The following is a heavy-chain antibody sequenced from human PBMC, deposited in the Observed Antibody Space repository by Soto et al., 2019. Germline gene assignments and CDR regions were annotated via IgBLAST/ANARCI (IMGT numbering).Heavy chain of an antibody. CDR2: IRSKAYGGTT. J-gene: IGHJ6*02. CDR3: TRESSKQLWSRRDNYYYYGMDI. V-gene: IGHV3-49*03. Sequence: LSLSCTASGFTFGDYAMSWFRQAPGKGLEWVGFIRSKAYGGTTEYAASVKGRFTISRDDSKSIAYLQMNSLKTEDTAVYYCTRESSKQLWSRRDNYYYYGMDIWGQGTPVTVSS. CDR1: GFTFGDYA. D-gene: IGHD5-18*01.